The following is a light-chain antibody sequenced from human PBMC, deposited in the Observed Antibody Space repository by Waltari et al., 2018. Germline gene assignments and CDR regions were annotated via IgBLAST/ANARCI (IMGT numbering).Light chain of an antibody. V-gene: IGKV3-11*01. CDR1: ERVFGY. CDR3: QQRSIWPLT. J-gene: IGKJ4*01. CDR2: DTF. Sequence: IVLTQSPAPLSVSPGERATPSCRASERVFGYLAWYQQKPGQAPRLLIFDTFKRATGIPARFSGSGYGTDFTLTINCLETEDFALYYCQQRSIWPLTFGGGTKVDVK.